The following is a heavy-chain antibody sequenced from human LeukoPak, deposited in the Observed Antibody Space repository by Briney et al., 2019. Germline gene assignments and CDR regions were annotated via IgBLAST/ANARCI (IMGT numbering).Heavy chain of an antibody. D-gene: IGHD3-16*01. CDR1: GFTFSSYG. J-gene: IGHJ1*01. CDR3: LYGGYFQH. Sequence: PGGSLRLSCAASGFTFSSYGMHWVRQVPNQGLMWVSRINSDETISEYVDSVNGRFTISRDNAKNTLYLQMNSLRAEDTAVYFCLYGGYFQHWGQGTLVTVSS. CDR2: INSDETIS. V-gene: IGHV3-74*01.